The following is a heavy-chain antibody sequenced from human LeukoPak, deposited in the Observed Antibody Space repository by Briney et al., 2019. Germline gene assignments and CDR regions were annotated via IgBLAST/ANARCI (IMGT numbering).Heavy chain of an antibody. CDR3: ARDSGTTGEVKFDP. V-gene: IGHV4-4*07. CDR2: IYSSGST. Sequence: SETLSLTCTVSGGFISSYYWSWIRQPAGKGLEWIGRIYSSGSTDYNPSLKSRVTMSVDTSKNKFSLKLSSVTAADTAVYYCARDSGTTGEVKFDPWGQGTLVTVSS. CDR1: GGFISSYY. D-gene: IGHD3-10*01. J-gene: IGHJ5*02.